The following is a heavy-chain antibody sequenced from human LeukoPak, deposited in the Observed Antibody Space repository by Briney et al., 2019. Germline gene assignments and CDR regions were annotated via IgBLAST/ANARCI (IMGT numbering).Heavy chain of an antibody. J-gene: IGHJ3*02. Sequence: SETLSLTCTVSGGSITPYYWSWIRQSAGRGLEWLGRIYAGGSTAYHPSLMGRVALSVDTSKNQFSLKLNSVNAADTAVYYCARGQVPSVAVAFEIWGQGTMVTVSA. CDR1: GGSITPYY. D-gene: IGHD2-2*01. V-gene: IGHV4-4*07. CDR3: ARGQVPSVAVAFEI. CDR2: IYAGGST.